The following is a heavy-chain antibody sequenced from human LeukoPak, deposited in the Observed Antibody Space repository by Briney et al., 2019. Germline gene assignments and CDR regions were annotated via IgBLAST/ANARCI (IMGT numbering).Heavy chain of an antibody. Sequence: PRGSLRLSCAASGFTFSSYAMSWVRQPPGKGLEWIGEINHSGSTNYNPSLKSRVTISVDTSKNQFSLKLSSVTAADTAVYYCARLAYCGGDCYWVDYWGQGTLVTVSS. V-gene: IGHV4-34*01. CDR3: ARLAYCGGDCYWVDY. CDR2: INHSGST. J-gene: IGHJ4*02. CDR1: GFTFSSYA. D-gene: IGHD2-21*01.